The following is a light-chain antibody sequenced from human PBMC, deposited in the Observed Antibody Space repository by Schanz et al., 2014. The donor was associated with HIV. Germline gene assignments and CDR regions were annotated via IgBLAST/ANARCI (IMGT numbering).Light chain of an antibody. CDR3: QQYYSYPLT. CDR2: GAS. Sequence: AIRMTQSPSSFSASTGDRVTITCRASQGVSNYLAWYQQKPGKAPRLLVYGASTLQSGVPSRFSGSGSGTEFILTISWLQSEDFATYYCQQYYSYPLTFGGGTKVEIK. J-gene: IGKJ4*01. V-gene: IGKV1-8*01. CDR1: QGVSNY.